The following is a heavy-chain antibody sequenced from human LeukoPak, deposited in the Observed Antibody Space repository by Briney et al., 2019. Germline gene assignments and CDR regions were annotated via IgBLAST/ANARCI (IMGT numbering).Heavy chain of an antibody. CDR3: TTGSRSSTSSNYYYYYYMDV. J-gene: IGHJ6*03. Sequence: GGSLRLSCAASRFTFSSYGMHWVRQAPGKGLEWVGRIKSKTDGGTTDYAAPVKGRFTISRDDSKNTLYLQMNSLKTEDTAVYYCTTGSRSSTSSNYYYYYYMDVWGKGTTVTVSS. V-gene: IGHV3-15*01. CDR2: IKSKTDGGTT. D-gene: IGHD2-2*01. CDR1: RFTFSSYG.